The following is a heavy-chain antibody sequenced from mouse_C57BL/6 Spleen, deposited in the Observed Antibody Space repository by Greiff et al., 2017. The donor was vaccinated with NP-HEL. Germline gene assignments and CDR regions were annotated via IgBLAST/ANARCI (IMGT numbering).Heavy chain of an antibody. V-gene: IGHV1-54*01. CDR2: INPGSGGT. CDR3: ARPGGATLYWYFDV. CDR1: GYAFTNYL. D-gene: IGHD6-1*01. Sequence: VQLVESGAELVRPGTSVKVSCKASGYAFTNYLIEWVKQRPGQGLEWIGVINPGSGGTNYNEKFKGKATLTADKSSSTAYMQLSSLTSEDSAVYFCARPGGATLYWYFDVWGTGTTVTVSS. J-gene: IGHJ1*03.